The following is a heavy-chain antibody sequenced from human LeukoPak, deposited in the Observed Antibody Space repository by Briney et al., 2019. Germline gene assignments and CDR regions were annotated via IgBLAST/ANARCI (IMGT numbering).Heavy chain of an antibody. J-gene: IGHJ4*02. CDR3: ARRLYVSTGYPYYYFDS. CDR1: GYTFTRYH. V-gene: IGHV1-46*01. Sequence: ASVKVSCKASGYTFTRYHMDWVRQAPGQGLEWRGVINPRGGSTTYAQKFQGRVTMTRDTSTSTMYMEMSSLRSEDTAVYYCARRLYVSTGYPYYYFDSWGQGTLVTVSS. D-gene: IGHD3-22*01. CDR2: INPRGGST.